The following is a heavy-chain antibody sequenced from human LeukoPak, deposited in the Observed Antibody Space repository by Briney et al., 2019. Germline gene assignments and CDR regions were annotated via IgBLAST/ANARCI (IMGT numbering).Heavy chain of an antibody. Sequence: PGGSLRLSCAASGFTLSTYSMNWVRQAPGKGLEWVSSISTSSSYIYYADSVRGRFTISRDNAKNSLYLQLTSLRAEDTAVYYCARWGTRDSFDIWGQGTMVTVSS. CDR2: ISTSSSYI. D-gene: IGHD3-16*01. V-gene: IGHV3-21*01. CDR3: ARWGTRDSFDI. CDR1: GFTLSTYS. J-gene: IGHJ3*02.